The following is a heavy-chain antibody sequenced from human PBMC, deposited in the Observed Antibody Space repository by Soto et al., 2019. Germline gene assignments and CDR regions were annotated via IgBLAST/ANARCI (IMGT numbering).Heavy chain of an antibody. D-gene: IGHD4-4*01. V-gene: IGHV1-18*01. Sequence: QVQLVQSGAEVKKPGASVKVSCKASGYTFTSYDFSWVRQAPGQGREWMGWISAYNVNTNYAQKFQGRVTMTTDTSTNTAYLELRRLRCDDTAVYYSPRDRGDYSPSDYWGQGTLVTVSS. CDR3: PRDRGDYSPSDY. CDR2: ISAYNVNT. CDR1: GYTFTSYD. J-gene: IGHJ4*02.